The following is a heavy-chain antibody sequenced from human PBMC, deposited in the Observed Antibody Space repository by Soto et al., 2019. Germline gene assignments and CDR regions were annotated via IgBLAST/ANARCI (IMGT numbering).Heavy chain of an antibody. Sequence: ASVKVSCKASGYTFIRYGITWVRQAPGQRLEWMGWISPYNDQTIYAQKHQGRVTMTADTSTRTVYMQLRSLKSDDTAVYYCARGGYYDNVWGKLSHYGLDVWGQGTSVTVSS. V-gene: IGHV1-18*01. CDR1: GYTFIRYG. J-gene: IGHJ6*02. D-gene: IGHD3-16*01. CDR3: ARGGYYDNVWGKLSHYGLDV. CDR2: ISPYNDQT.